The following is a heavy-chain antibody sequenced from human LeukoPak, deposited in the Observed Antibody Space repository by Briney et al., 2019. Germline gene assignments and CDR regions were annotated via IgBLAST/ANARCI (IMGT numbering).Heavy chain of an antibody. CDR3: AKNGDRGAYCTGGTCYPYFYYYMDV. CDR2: ISSTGGTT. D-gene: IGHD2-15*01. J-gene: IGHJ6*03. Sequence: PGGSLRLSCAASGITFSSYGMSWVRQAPGKGLEWVSSISSTGGTTYYADSVKGRFTISRDNSKNTLYLQMNSLRAEDTAIYYCAKNGDRGAYCTGGTCYPYFYYYMDVWSKGTTVTI. CDR1: GITFSSYG. V-gene: IGHV3-23*01.